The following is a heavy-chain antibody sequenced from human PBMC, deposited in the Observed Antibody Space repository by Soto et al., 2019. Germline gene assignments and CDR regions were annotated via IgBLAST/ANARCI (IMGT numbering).Heavy chain of an antibody. V-gene: IGHV6-1*01. J-gene: IGHJ6*03. D-gene: IGHD1-7*01. Sequence: QVQLQQSGPGLVKPSQTLSLTCAISGDSVSSNSAAWNWIRQSPSGGLEWLGRTYYRSRWYNDYAVAVRSLITINPDTSKNQYSLILNSVAPEDTAVYYCAGTTAPQWYYMDVWGKGTTVTVSS. CDR3: AGTTAPQWYYMDV. CDR1: GDSVSSNSAA. CDR2: TYYRSRWYN.